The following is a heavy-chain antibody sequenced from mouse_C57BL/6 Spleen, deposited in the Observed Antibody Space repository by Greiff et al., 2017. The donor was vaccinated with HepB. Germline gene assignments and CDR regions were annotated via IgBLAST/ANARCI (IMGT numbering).Heavy chain of an antibody. CDR1: GYTFTDYY. D-gene: IGHD1-1*01. CDR3: ARRDYYGSPSFDY. V-gene: IGHV1-19*01. CDR2: INPYNGGT. Sequence: EVQLVESGPVLVKPGASVKMSCKASGYTFTDYYMNWVKQSHGKSLEWIGVINPYNGGTSYNQKFKGKATLTVDKSSSTAYMELNSLTSEDSAVYYCARRDYYGSPSFDYWGQGTTLTVSS. J-gene: IGHJ2*01.